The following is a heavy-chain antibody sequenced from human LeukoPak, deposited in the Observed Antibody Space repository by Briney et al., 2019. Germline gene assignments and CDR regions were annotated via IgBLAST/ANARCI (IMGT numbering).Heavy chain of an antibody. CDR1: GYTFTSYD. CDR3: ARYSVVGATVFDY. Sequence: GASVKVSCKASGYTFTSYDINWVRQAPGQGLEWMGGIIPIFGTANYAQKFQGRVTITADESTSTAYMELSSLRSEDTAVYYCARYSVVGATVFDYWGQGTLVTVSS. V-gene: IGHV1-69*13. CDR2: IIPIFGTA. J-gene: IGHJ4*02. D-gene: IGHD1-26*01.